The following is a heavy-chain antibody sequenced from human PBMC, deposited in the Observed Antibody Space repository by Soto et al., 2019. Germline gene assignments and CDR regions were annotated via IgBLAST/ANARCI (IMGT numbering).Heavy chain of an antibody. CDR1: GFNFSISA. CDR2: ISARGVSR. CDR3: ARDPNGAKVTTTGGCFDP. Sequence: GSLRLSCAGSGFNFSISAMNWVRQAPGKGLEWVSSISARGVSRYYADSVKGRFTISRDNSKNTLSLQMNNLRVDDTAVYYCARDPNGAKVTTTGGCFDPWGQGTLVTVSS. D-gene: IGHD4-17*01. J-gene: IGHJ5*02. V-gene: IGHV3-23*01.